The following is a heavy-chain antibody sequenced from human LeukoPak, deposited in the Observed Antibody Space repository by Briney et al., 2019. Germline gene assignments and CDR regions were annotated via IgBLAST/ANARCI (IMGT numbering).Heavy chain of an antibody. V-gene: IGHV3-74*03. CDR3: ARDVDHHVTSECFDY. CDR2: INSDGSST. CDR1: GFTFSSYW. J-gene: IGHJ4*02. D-gene: IGHD3-10*01. Sequence: GGSLRLSCAASGFTFSSYWMHWARQAPGKGLVWVSRINSDGSSTTYADSVKGRFTIARDNAKNTLYLQMNSLRPEDTAVYYCARDVDHHVTSECFDYWGQGTLVTVSS.